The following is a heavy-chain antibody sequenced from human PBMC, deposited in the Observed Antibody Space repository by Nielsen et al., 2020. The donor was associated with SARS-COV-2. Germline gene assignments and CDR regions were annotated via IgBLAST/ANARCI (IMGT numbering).Heavy chain of an antibody. D-gene: IGHD3-10*01. CDR3: ARSVSGSYYWEYYFDY. Sequence: GGSLRLSCAASGFTFSNAWMSWVRQAPGKGLEWVANIKQDGSEKYYVDSVKGRFTISRDNAKNSLYLQMNSLRAEDTAVYYCARSVSGSYYWEYYFDYWGQGTLVTVSS. CDR2: IKQDGSEK. V-gene: IGHV3-7*05. CDR1: GFTFSNAW. J-gene: IGHJ4*02.